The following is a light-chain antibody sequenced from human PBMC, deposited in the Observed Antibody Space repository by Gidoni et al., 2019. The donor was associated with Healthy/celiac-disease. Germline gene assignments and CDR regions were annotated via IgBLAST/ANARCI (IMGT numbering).Light chain of an antibody. CDR2: LNSDGSH. Sequence: HLVLPQSPSASASLGASVKLTCTLSSGHSSYAIAWHPQQPEKGPRYLMKLNSDGSHSKGDGIPDRFSGSSSGAERYLTISSLQSEDEADYYCQTWGTGTLVFGGGTKLTVL. CDR1: SGHSSYA. CDR3: QTWGTGTLV. V-gene: IGLV4-69*01. J-gene: IGLJ2*01.